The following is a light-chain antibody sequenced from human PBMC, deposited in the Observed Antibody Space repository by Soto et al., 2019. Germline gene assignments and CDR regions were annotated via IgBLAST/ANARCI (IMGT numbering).Light chain of an antibody. Sequence: DIQMTQSPSTLSASVGDRVTITCRASESISSWLAWYQQKPGKAPKLLIYEASSLESGAPSRFSGSGSGTEFTLPISSLQTDDFATYSCQQYEAYQLTFGGGTKVEIK. CDR3: QQYEAYQLT. J-gene: IGKJ4*01. CDR2: EAS. V-gene: IGKV1-5*03. CDR1: ESISSW.